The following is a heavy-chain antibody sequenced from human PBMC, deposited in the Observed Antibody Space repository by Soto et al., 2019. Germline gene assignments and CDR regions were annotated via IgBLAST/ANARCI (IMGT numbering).Heavy chain of an antibody. V-gene: IGHV1-8*01. J-gene: IGHJ6*02. CDR3: ARVGQQLSTGKVYYYGMDV. CDR1: GYTFTSYD. D-gene: IGHD6-13*01. Sequence: QVQLVQSGAEVKKPGASVKVSCKASGYTFTSYDINWVRQATGQGLEWMGWMNPNRCNTGYAQKFEGRATMTRNTAISTAYMELSSLRSEDTAVYYCARVGQQLSTGKVYYYGMDVWGQGTTVTVSS. CDR2: MNPNRCNT.